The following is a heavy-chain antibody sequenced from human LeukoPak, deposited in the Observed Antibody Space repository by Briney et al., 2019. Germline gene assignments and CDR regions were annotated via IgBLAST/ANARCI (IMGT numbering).Heavy chain of an antibody. CDR3: ARVRHSGYDSVCSFDYYYYMDV. J-gene: IGHJ6*03. D-gene: IGHD5-12*01. CDR1: GGSISSYY. Sequence: SETLSLTCTVSGGSISSYYWSWIRQPPGKRLEWIGYIYYSGSTNYNPSLKSRVTISVDTSKNQFSLKLSSVTAADTAVYYCARVRHSGYDSVCSFDYYYYMDVWGQGTTVTISS. V-gene: IGHV4-59*01. CDR2: IYYSGST.